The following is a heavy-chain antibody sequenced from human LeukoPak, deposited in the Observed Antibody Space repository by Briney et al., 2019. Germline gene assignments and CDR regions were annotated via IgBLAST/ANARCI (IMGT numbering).Heavy chain of an antibody. CDR3: AGDVLLASPGNDFDF. V-gene: IGHV3-74*01. CDR1: GFSFSDKW. D-gene: IGHD1-1*01. CDR2: INPDGSVT. J-gene: IGHJ4*02. Sequence: GGSLRLSCAACGFSFSDKWMHWVREVPGKGLMWVARINPDGSVTCCADSVKGRFTISRDSSKSSLYLEMNNRRVEDTALYDCAGDVLLASPGNDFDFWGQGTLVTVSS.